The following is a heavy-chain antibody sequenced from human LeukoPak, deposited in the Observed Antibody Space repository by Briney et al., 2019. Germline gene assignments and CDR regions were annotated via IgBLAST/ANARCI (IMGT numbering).Heavy chain of an antibody. Sequence: SETLSLTCTVSGGSISSYYWSWIRQPPGKGLEWIGYIYYSGSTNYNPSLKSRVTISVDTSKNQFSLKLSSVTAADTAVYYCARAGYSGYEDYWGQGTLVTVFS. J-gene: IGHJ4*02. V-gene: IGHV4-59*01. CDR3: ARAGYSGYEDY. CDR1: GGSISSYY. CDR2: IYYSGST. D-gene: IGHD5-12*01.